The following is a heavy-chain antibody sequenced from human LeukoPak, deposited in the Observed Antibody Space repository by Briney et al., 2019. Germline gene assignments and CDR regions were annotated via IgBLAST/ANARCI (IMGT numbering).Heavy chain of an antibody. CDR2: IHPGESAI. CDR1: GYSFTNYW. J-gene: IGHJ4*02. V-gene: IGHV5-51*01. CDR3: ARPPDTAMVTYFDY. Sequence: HGESLKISCKASGYSFTNYWIAWVRQKPGKGLEWMGIIHPGESAINYSPSFQGQVTISADKSISTAYLQWSSLKASDTAMYYCARPPDTAMVTYFDYWGQGTLVTVSS. D-gene: IGHD5-18*01.